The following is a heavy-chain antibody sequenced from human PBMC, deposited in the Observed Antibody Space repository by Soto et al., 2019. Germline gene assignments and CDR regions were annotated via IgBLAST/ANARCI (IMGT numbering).Heavy chain of an antibody. CDR2: IYNSGST. V-gene: IGHV4-59*01. D-gene: IGHD2-15*01. J-gene: IGHJ4*02. CDR3: ACGSGYCSGGSCYAWDAYFED. CDR1: CTSISSYF. Sequence: SATLSLTCTVGCTSISSYFWRWRRQPPGKGLGWVGYIYNSGSTKYNPSLKSRVTISVDTSKNQFSLKLSSVTAEDTAVYYCACGSGYCSGGSCYAWDAYFEDCGQGTLVTVS.